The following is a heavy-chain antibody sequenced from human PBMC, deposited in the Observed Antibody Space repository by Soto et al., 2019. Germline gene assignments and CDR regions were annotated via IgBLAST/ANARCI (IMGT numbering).Heavy chain of an antibody. J-gene: IGHJ4*02. D-gene: IGHD1-26*01. Sequence: GGSLRLSCAASGFTFTDCWMSWVRQAPGKGLEGVPNLDEGGNEKNYLYSVKVRFTISMDNTNDSVYLQLNSLRAEDTAVYYCARDRFIGTYYIKRGTYIFDXWGQGAPVTVSX. CDR3: ARDRFIGTYYIKRGTYIFDX. CDR1: GFTFTDCW. CDR2: LDEGGNEK. V-gene: IGHV3-7*03.